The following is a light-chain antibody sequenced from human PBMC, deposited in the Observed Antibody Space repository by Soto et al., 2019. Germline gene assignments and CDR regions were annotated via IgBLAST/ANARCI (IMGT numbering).Light chain of an antibody. CDR1: QNLHSF. V-gene: IGKV3-11*01. J-gene: IGKJ5*01. CDR2: DGS. CDR3: QQRTRWPMT. Sequence: EIVLTQSPATLSVSPGERVTLSCRASQNLHSFLNWYQQRPGQAPGPLIYDGSKRAAGVPVRISGDGSGTDYTLTISSLEPEDFAVYYCQQRTRWPMTFGQGTRLEI.